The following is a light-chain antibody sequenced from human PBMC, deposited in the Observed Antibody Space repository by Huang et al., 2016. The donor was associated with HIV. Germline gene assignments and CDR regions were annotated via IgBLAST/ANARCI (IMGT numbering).Light chain of an antibody. CDR2: AVS. J-gene: IGKJ2*01. CDR1: QSISLY. V-gene: IGKV1-39*01. Sequence: DIQMTQSPPSLTASIGDRVTVTCRASQSISLYLNWYQQKPGKAPKLLIHAVSSLQSGVPSRFSGSGSGTDFTLTISILQPEDLATYYCQQTYKTPHTFGQGTKLEI. CDR3: QQTYKTPHT.